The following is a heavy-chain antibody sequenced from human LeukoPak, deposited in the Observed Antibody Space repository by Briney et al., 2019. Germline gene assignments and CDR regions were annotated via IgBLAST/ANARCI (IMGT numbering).Heavy chain of an antibody. CDR2: INSDGSST. Sequence: GSLRLSCAASGFTFSSHWMHWVRQAPGKGLVWVSRINSDGSSTSYADSVKGRFTISRDNDKNSLYLQMNSLRAEDTAVYYCAKDRLRFLEWLLHYWGQGTLVTVSS. CDR3: AKDRLRFLEWLLHY. CDR1: GFTFSSHW. J-gene: IGHJ4*02. D-gene: IGHD3-3*01. V-gene: IGHV3-74*01.